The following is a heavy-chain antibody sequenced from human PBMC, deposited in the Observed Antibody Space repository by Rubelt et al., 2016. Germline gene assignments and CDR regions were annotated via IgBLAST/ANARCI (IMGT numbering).Heavy chain of an antibody. CDR2: INHSGGT. V-gene: IGHV4-39*07. CDR1: GGSISSSSYY. Sequence: QLQLQESGPGLVKPSETLSLTCTVSGGSISSSSYYWSWIRQPPGKGLEWIGEINHSGGTNYNPSLKSRVTISVDTSKNLFSLKLTSVTAADTAVYYCARGYYYGSGAWGQGTLVTVSS. J-gene: IGHJ4*02. CDR3: ARGYYYGSGA. D-gene: IGHD3-10*01.